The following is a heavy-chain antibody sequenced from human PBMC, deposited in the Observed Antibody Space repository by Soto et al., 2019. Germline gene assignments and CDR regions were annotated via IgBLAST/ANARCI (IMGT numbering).Heavy chain of an antibody. CDR3: ARSVEGYFDY. J-gene: IGHJ4*02. D-gene: IGHD6-19*01. Sequence: EVQLVESGGDLVHRGGSLRLSCVASGFTFSVYSMNWVRQAPGKGLEWFSYITSDTKTIKYADSVKGRFTISRDNAKNSVYLQMSSLRDEDTAGYYCARSVEGYFDYWAQGTVVTVSS. CDR2: ITSDTKTI. V-gene: IGHV3-48*02. CDR1: GFTFSVYS.